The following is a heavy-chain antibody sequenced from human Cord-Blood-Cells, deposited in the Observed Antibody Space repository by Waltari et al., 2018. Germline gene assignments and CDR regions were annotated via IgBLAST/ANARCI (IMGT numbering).Heavy chain of an antibody. CDR3: ARNKWGKDY. CDR1: VGSFSGYY. Sequence: QVQLQQWGAGLLKPSETLSLTCAVYVGSFSGYYWSGIRQPPGKGLEWIGEINHSGSTNYTPSLKSRFTISVDTSKNQFSLKLSSVTAADTAVYYCARNKWGKDYWGQGTLVTVSS. D-gene: IGHD2-8*01. J-gene: IGHJ4*02. CDR2: INHSGST. V-gene: IGHV4-34*01.